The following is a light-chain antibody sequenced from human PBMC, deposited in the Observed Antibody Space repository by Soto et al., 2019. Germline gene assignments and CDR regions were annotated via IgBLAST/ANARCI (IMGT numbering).Light chain of an antibody. J-gene: IGLJ1*01. CDR1: NTNVGAYDH. CDR2: NVN. CDR3: CSFTVTNTYV. Sequence: QSALTQPASVSASPGQSITISCTGTNTNVGAYDHVSWYQQRPGKAPKLLIYNVNNRPSGISHRFSGSKSGNTASLTISGLQTEDEGDYYCCSFTVTNTYVFGTGTKLTV. V-gene: IGLV2-14*01.